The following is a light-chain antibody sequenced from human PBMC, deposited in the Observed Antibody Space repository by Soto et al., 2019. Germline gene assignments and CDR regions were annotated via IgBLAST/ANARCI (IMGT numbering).Light chain of an antibody. CDR2: DAP. J-gene: IGKJ1*01. Sequence: DIQMTQSPSTLSASVGDRVTITCRASQSISSWLAWYQQKPGKAPKLLIYDAPSLESGVPSRFSGSGSGTEFTLTISSLQPDDFATYYCQQYNSYSQTFGQGTTGDIK. V-gene: IGKV1-5*01. CDR1: QSISSW. CDR3: QQYNSYSQT.